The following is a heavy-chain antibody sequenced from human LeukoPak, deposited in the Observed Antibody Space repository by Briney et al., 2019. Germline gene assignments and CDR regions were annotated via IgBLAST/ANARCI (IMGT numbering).Heavy chain of an antibody. V-gene: IGHV1-69*06. CDR2: ILSIFGTA. D-gene: IGHD1-1*01. J-gene: IGHJ4*02. Sequence: SVKVSSKASGVTFSSYAISWVRQPPGQGREWLGGILSIFGTANYAHKFQGRVTITADKSTSTAYMELSSLRSEDTAVYYYARVFSGGTNSAGYWGQGTLVTVSS. CDR3: ARVFSGGTNSAGY. CDR1: GVTFSSYA.